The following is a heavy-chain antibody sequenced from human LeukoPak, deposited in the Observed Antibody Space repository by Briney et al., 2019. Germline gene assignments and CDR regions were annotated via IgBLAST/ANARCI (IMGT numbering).Heavy chain of an antibody. V-gene: IGHV1-18*01. D-gene: IGHD2-2*01. CDR3: ARDSSASPVRYQLLRVIWFDP. CDR1: GYTFTSYG. CDR2: ISAYNGNT. Sequence: ASVKVSCKASGYTFTSYGISWVRQAPGQGLEWMGWISAYNGNTNYAQKLQGRVTMTTDTSTSTAYMELRSLRSDDTAVYYCARDSSASPVRYQLLRVIWFDPWGQGTLVTVSS. J-gene: IGHJ5*02.